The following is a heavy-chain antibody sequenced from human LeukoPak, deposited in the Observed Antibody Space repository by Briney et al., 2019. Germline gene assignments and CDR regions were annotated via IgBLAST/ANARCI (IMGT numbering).Heavy chain of an antibody. V-gene: IGHV4-30-4*01. CDR1: GGSISSGDYY. Sequence: SQTLSLTCTVAGGSISSGDYYWSWIRQPPGKGLECIGYIYYSGSTYYNPSLKSRVTISVDTSKNQFSLKLSSVTAADTAVYYCARDRGDDYGDYYFDYWGQGTLVTVSS. D-gene: IGHD4-17*01. CDR3: ARDRGDDYGDYYFDY. CDR2: IYYSGST. J-gene: IGHJ4*02.